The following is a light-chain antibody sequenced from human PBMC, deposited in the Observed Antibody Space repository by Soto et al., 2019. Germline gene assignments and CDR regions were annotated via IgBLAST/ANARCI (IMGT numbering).Light chain of an antibody. J-gene: IGKJ5*01. V-gene: IGKV1-33*01. Sequence: DIQMTQKRSSLPASGRDRISLTCQASQDISNYLNWYQQKPGKAPKLLIYDASNLETGVPSRFSGSGSGTDFTFTISSLQPEGIATYYCQQYENLPTFGKGTRLEIK. CDR3: QQYENLPT. CDR1: QDISNY. CDR2: DAS.